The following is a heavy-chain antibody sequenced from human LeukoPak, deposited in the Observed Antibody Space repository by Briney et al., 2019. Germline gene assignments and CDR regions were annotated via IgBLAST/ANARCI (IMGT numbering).Heavy chain of an antibody. J-gene: IGHJ4*02. V-gene: IGHV1-2*02. Sequence: GASVKLSCKASGYTFTGYYIHWVRQAPGHGIEWMGWINPNSGGTNYAQKFQGRVTMTRDTSISTAYMELSRLRSDDTAVYYCARGTYCGGDCIGNWGQGTLVIVSS. D-gene: IGHD2-21*02. CDR1: GYTFTGYY. CDR2: INPNSGGT. CDR3: ARGTYCGGDCIGN.